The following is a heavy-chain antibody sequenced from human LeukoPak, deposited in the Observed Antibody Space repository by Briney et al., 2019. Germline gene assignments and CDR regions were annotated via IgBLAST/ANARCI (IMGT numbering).Heavy chain of an antibody. D-gene: IGHD4-11*01. Sequence: GGSLRLSCAASGFTLSAYEMSWVRQAPGKGLEWVSYISSSTGSVIYYADFVKGRFTTSRDNAKNSLYLKMNSLRAEDTAVYYCARDRGDYSNYEIDYWGQGTLVTVSS. CDR2: ISSSTGSVI. V-gene: IGHV3-48*03. CDR1: GFTLSAYE. J-gene: IGHJ4*02. CDR3: ARDRGDYSNYEIDY.